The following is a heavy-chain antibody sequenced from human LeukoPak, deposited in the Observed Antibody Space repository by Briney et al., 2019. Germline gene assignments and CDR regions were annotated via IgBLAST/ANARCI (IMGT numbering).Heavy chain of an antibody. V-gene: IGHV3-21*01. J-gene: IGHJ4*02. D-gene: IGHD5-12*01. Sequence: PGGSLRLSCAASGFTFSSSSMNWVRQAPGKGLEWVSSISSSSSYIYYADSVKGRFTISRDNAKNSLYLQMNSLRAEDTAVYYCASIQWQTRGYWGQGTLVTVSS. CDR2: ISSSSSYI. CDR1: GFTFSSSS. CDR3: ASIQWQTRGY.